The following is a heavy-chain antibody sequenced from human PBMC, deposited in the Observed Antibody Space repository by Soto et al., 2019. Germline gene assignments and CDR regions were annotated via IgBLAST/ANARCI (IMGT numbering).Heavy chain of an antibody. V-gene: IGHV3-7*01. D-gene: IGHD6-19*01. CDR2: VNQDGSEK. CDR3: ARGVGGVLVAGFDY. CDR1: ELMFRMYL. Sequence: EVQLVESGGPWAQRGGSLRLPWEASELMFRMYLLIWVRQVPGRGLEWVANVNQDGSEKNYPDSVKGRFAISRDNTKNLLSLQMNSLRAEDTAIYYCARGVGGVLVAGFDYWGQGALVSVSS. J-gene: IGHJ4*02.